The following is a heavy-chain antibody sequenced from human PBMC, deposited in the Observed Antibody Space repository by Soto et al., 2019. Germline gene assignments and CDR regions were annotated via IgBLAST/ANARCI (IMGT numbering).Heavy chain of an antibody. V-gene: IGHV4-61*01. CDR2: IYHTTII. CDR3: VRGSFYNFDSAGTKPWFDP. CDR1: GGSFSANSYY. D-gene: IGHD1-7*01. J-gene: IGHJ5*02. Sequence: SETLSLTCAVSGGSFSANSYYWNWIRLPPGLGRQWVGHIYHTTIIHYTPSSKIRTPVSLYTPKFPLYLRLSSVAVTDAAVCCCVRGSFYNFDSAGTKPWFDPWGQGALVTVSS.